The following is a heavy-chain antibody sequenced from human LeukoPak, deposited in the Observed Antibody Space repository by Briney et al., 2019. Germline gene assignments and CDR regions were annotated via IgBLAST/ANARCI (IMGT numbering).Heavy chain of an antibody. V-gene: IGHV3-53*01. D-gene: IGHD2/OR15-2a*01. J-gene: IGHJ4*02. CDR1: GFTVSSNS. Sequence: HPGGSLRLSCAASGFTVSSNSMSWVRQAPGKGLEWVSVIYNVGSTYYADSVKGRFTISRDNAKNTVYLQMNSLRAEDTAVYYCVSFYETYWGRGTLVTVSS. CDR2: IYNVGST. CDR3: VSFYETY.